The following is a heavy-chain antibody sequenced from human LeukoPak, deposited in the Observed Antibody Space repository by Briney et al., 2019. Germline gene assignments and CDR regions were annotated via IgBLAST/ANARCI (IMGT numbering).Heavy chain of an antibody. J-gene: IGHJ5*02. CDR3: ARDRGTAYYYGSGSPVGFDP. CDR2: ISYEGSNK. CDR1: GFTFSSYA. V-gene: IGHV3-30*04. D-gene: IGHD3-10*01. Sequence: GGSLRLSCAASGFTFSSYAMHWVRQAPGKGLEWVAVISYEGSNKYYADSVKGRFTISRDNSKNTLYLQMNSLRAEDTAVYYCARDRGTAYYYGSGSPVGFDPWGQGTLVTVSS.